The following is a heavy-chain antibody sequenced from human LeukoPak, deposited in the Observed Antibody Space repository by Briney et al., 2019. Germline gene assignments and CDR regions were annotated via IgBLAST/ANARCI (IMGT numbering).Heavy chain of an antibody. CDR1: GYTFTSYG. CDR3: ARDHDSSGYYPYYFDY. CDR2: ISAYNGNT. D-gene: IGHD3-22*01. Sequence: VASVKVSCKASGYTFTSYGISWVRQAPGQGLEWMGWISAYNGNTNYAQKLQGRVTMTTDTSTSTAYMELRSLRSDDTAVYYCARDHDSSGYYPYYFDYWGQGTLVTVSS. V-gene: IGHV1-18*01. J-gene: IGHJ4*02.